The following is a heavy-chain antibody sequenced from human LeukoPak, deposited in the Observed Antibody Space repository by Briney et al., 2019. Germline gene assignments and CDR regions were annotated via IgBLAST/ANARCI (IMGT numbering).Heavy chain of an antibody. CDR3: ARRKPIVVVSLFDY. V-gene: IGHV4-39*07. J-gene: IGHJ4*02. CDR2: IYYSGST. CDR1: GGSISSSSYY. Sequence: SETLSLTCTVAGGSISSSSYYWGWIRQPPGKGLEWIGSIYYSGSTYYNPSLKSRVTISVDTSKNQFSLKLSSVTAADTAVYYCARRKPIVVVSLFDYWGQGTLVTVSS. D-gene: IGHD2-21*01.